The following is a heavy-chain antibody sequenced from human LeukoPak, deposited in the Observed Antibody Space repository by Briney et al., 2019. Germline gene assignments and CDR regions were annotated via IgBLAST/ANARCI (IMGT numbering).Heavy chain of an antibody. D-gene: IGHD6-19*01. J-gene: IGHJ4*02. CDR1: GYTFSSYS. CDR3: ANDRSRWSDY. Sequence: GGSLRLSCAASGYTFSSYSMNWVRQAPAKGLEWVSSISSSSSYIYYADSVKGRFTISRDNAKNSLYLQMNSLSAEDPAVYYCANDRSRWSDYWGQGTLVTVSS. V-gene: IGHV3-21*01. CDR2: ISSSSSYI.